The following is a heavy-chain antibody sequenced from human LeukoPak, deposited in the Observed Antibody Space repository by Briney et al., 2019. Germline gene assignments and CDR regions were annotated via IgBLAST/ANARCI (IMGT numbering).Heavy chain of an antibody. CDR1: GGSISSSSYY. CDR3: ARMGWDYYDSSVRGYGMDV. V-gene: IGHV4-39*07. J-gene: IGHJ6*02. D-gene: IGHD3-22*01. Sequence: SETLSLTCTVSGGSISSSSYYWGWIRQPPGKGLEWIGSIYYSGSTYYNPSLKSRVTISVDTSKNQFSLKLSSVTAADTAVYYCARMGWDYYDSSVRGYGMDVWGQGTTVTVSS. CDR2: IYYSGST.